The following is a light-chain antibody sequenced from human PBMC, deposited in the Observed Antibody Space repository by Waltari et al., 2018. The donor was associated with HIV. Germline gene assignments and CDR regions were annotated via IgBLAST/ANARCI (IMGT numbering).Light chain of an antibody. J-gene: IGLJ3*02. CDR2: EDD. CDR3: CSYAGSTTWL. Sequence: SALTRPASVSGSPGQAITVSCTGRSSDVGSYNLVSWYQQHPGKAPKLMIYEDDKRPSGVSNRFSGSKSGNTASLTISGLQAEDEADYYCCSYAGSTTWLFGGGTKLTVL. CDR1: SSDVGSYNL. V-gene: IGLV2-23*01.